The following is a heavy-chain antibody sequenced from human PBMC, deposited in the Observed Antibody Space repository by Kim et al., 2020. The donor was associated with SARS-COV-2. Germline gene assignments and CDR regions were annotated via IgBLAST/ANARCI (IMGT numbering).Heavy chain of an antibody. V-gene: IGHV3-30*03. D-gene: IGHD4-17*01. CDR3: ARRLTHDYGDYLDY. CDR1: GFTFSNYG. CDR2: ISYDGNNK. Sequence: GGSLRLSCAASGFTFSNYGMHWVRQAPGKGLEWVTLISYDGNNKYYADSVKGRFTVSRDNSKNTLHLQMNSLRAEDTAVYYCARRLTHDYGDYLDYRGQGTLVTVSS. J-gene: IGHJ4*02.